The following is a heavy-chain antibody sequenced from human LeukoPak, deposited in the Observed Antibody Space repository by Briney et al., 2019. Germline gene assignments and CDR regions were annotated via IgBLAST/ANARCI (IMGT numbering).Heavy chain of an antibody. CDR3: ARDRGIAAAADAFDI. Sequence: RPSETLSLTCTVSGGSISNYYWSWIRQPPGKGLEWIGGFYYTGNTYYNPSLRSRVTISVDTSKNQFSLKLSSVTAADTAVYYCARDRGIAAAADAFDIWGQGTMVTVSS. J-gene: IGHJ3*02. D-gene: IGHD6-13*01. CDR2: FYYTGNT. V-gene: IGHV4-59*12. CDR1: GGSISNYY.